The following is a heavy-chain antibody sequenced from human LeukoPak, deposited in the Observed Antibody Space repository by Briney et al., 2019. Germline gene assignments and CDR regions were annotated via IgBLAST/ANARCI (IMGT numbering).Heavy chain of an antibody. CDR2: IYTGDRA. CDR3: ARASGIDYTDMPDS. D-gene: IGHD1-26*01. CDR1: GFNVSANY. J-gene: IGHJ4*02. V-gene: IGHV3-53*01. Sequence: GGSLRLSCAASGFNVSANYMSWVRQPPGKGLEWVSFIYTGDRANYADSVKGRFTISRDSSKNTLFLQMNSLRGEDTAVYYCARASGIDYTDMPDSWGQGTLVTVSA.